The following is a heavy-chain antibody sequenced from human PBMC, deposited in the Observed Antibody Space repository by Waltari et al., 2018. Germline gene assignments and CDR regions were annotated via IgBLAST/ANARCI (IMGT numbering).Heavy chain of an antibody. J-gene: IGHJ4*02. Sequence: QVQLQQWGAGLLKPSETLSLTCAVYGGSFSGYYWSWIRQPPGKGLEWIGEIKQSGSTNYNPSRKSRVTISVDTSKNQFSLKLSSVTAADTAVYYCARHVKYDILTGYYGYYFDYWGQGTLVTVSS. CDR3: ARHVKYDILTGYYGYYFDY. D-gene: IGHD3-9*01. CDR2: IKQSGST. CDR1: GGSFSGYY. V-gene: IGHV4-34*01.